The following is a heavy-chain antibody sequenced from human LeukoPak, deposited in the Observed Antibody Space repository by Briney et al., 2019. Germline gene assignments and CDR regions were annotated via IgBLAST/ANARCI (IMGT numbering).Heavy chain of an antibody. CDR3: ARDREIVVVPAAGHWFDP. CDR1: GGTFSSYA. V-gene: IGHV1-69*06. D-gene: IGHD2-2*01. CDR2: IIPIFGTA. Sequence: ASVKVSCKASGGTFSSYAISWVRQAPGQGLEWMGGIIPIFGTANYAQKFQGRVTITADKSTSTAYMELSSLRSEDTAVYYCARDREIVVVPAAGHWFDPWGQGTLVTVSS. J-gene: IGHJ5*02.